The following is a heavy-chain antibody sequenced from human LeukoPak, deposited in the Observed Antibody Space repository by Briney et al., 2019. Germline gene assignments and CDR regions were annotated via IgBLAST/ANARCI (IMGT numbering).Heavy chain of an antibody. J-gene: IGHJ4*02. CDR1: GYTFTGYY. CDR2: INPNSGGT. CDR3: ARSIFGYSYGRGWNDY. Sequence: ASVKVSCKASGYTFTGYYMHWVRQAPGQGLEWMGWINPNSGGTNYAQKFQGRVTMTRDTSISTAYMELSRLRSDDTAVYYCARSIFGYSYGRGWNDYWGQGTLVTVSS. D-gene: IGHD5-18*01. V-gene: IGHV1-2*02.